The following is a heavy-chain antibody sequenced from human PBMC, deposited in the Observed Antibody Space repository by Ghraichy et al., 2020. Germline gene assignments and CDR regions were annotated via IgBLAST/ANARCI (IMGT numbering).Heavy chain of an antibody. D-gene: IGHD5-18*01. V-gene: IGHV4-34*01. CDR1: GGSFSGYY. CDR2: INHSGST. Sequence: SQTLSLTCAVYGGSFSGYYWSWIRQPPGKGLEWIGEINHSGSTNYNPSLKSRVTISVDTSKNQFSLKLSSVTAADTALYYCARGLLWLNYYYYGMDVWGQGTTVTVSS. J-gene: IGHJ6*02. CDR3: ARGLLWLNYYYYGMDV.